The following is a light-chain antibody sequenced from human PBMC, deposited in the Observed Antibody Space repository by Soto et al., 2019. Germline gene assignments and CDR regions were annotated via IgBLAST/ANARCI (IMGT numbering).Light chain of an antibody. CDR3: QQYHNWPIT. V-gene: IGKV3-15*01. CDR1: QSLKNL. CDR2: YAS. Sequence: TQSVATLSVSPGEGATLSCRASQSLKNLLAWYPQRPGQSPRLHLYYASTRATGVPARFSGSGSGTELTFAISSLQAEDFAVYYCQQYHNWPITFGQGTRLEI. J-gene: IGKJ5*01.